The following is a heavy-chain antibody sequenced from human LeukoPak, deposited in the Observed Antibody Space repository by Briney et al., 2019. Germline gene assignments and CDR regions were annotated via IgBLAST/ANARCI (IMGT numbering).Heavy chain of an antibody. Sequence: ASVKVSCKASGYTFTSYGISWVRQAPGQGLEWTGWISAYNGNTNYAQKLQGRVTMTTDTSTSTAYMELRSLRSDDTAVYYCARVAGRGYDILTGYPYYFDYWGQGTLVTVSS. CDR2: ISAYNGNT. CDR1: GYTFTSYG. D-gene: IGHD3-9*01. CDR3: ARVAGRGYDILTGYPYYFDY. J-gene: IGHJ4*02. V-gene: IGHV1-18*01.